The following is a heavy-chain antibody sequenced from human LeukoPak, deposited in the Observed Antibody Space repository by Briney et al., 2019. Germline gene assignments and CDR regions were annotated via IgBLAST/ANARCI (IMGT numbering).Heavy chain of an antibody. Sequence: GGSLRLSCAASGFTFSSYWMSWVRQAPGKGLEWVANIKQDGSEKYYVDSVKGRFTISRDNAKNPLYLQMNSLRAEDTAVYYCARTLLDYSSSWYYFDYWGQGTLVTVSS. CDR2: IKQDGSEK. CDR3: ARTLLDYSSSWYYFDY. V-gene: IGHV3-7*01. CDR1: GFTFSSYW. D-gene: IGHD6-13*01. J-gene: IGHJ4*02.